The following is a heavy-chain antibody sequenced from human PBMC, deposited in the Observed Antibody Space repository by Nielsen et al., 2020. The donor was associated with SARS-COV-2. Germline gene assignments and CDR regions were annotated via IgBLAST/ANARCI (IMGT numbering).Heavy chain of an antibody. CDR2: ISSSSSYI. CDR1: GFTFSSYA. D-gene: IGHD2-8*01. V-gene: IGHV3-21*01. CDR3: AREMDYYGMDV. J-gene: IGHJ6*02. Sequence: GGSLRLSCAASGFTFSSYAMSWVRQAPGKGLEWVSSISSSSSYIYYADSVKGRFTISRDNAKNSLYLQMNSLRAEDTAVYYCAREMDYYGMDVWGQGTTVTVSS.